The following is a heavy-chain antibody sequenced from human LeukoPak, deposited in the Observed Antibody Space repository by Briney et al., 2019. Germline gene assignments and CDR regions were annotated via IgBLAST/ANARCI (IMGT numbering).Heavy chain of an antibody. D-gene: IGHD3-10*01. CDR3: AKDLSPITMVRGVISPFGY. CDR1: GFTFSSYG. Sequence: PGGSLRLSCAASGFTFSSYGMHWVRQAPGKGLEWVAVISYDGSNKYYADSVKGRFTISRDNSKNTLYLQMNSLRAEDTAVYYCAKDLSPITMVRGVISPFGYWGQGTLVTVSS. V-gene: IGHV3-30*18. CDR2: ISYDGSNK. J-gene: IGHJ4*02.